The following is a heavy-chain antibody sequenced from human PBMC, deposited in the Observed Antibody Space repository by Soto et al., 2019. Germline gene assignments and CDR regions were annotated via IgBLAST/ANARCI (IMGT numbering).Heavy chain of an antibody. J-gene: IGHJ4*02. CDR1: GDSISSYY. D-gene: IGHD2-15*01. Sequence: QVQLQESGPGLVKPSETLSLTCAVSGDSISSYYCMWIRQPPGKGLESIGYLYYGRSANYNPSLRXPXTXSXXASPNQCSLTLSSTTAADTAVYYCALRSMAVVPEYWGQGTLVTVSS. CDR2: LYYGRSA. CDR3: ALRSMAVVPEY. V-gene: IGHV4-59*01.